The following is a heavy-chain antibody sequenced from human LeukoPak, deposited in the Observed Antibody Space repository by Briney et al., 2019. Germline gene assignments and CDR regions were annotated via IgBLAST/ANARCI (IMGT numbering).Heavy chain of an antibody. CDR2: ISSSSSYI. V-gene: IGHV3-21*01. D-gene: IGHD2-2*03. CDR3: ARDGYCSSTSCYWDYYYYMDV. CDR1: GFTFSSYA. Sequence: GGSLRLSCAASGFTFSSYAMSWVRQAPGKGLEWVSSISSSSSYIYYADSVKGRFTISRDNAKNSLYLQMNSLRAEDTAVYYCARDGYCSSTSCYWDYYYYMDVWGKGTTVTVSS. J-gene: IGHJ6*03.